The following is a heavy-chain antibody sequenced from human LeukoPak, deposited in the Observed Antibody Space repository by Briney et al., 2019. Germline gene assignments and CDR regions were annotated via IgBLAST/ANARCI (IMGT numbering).Heavy chain of an antibody. CDR3: ARGNSVRDEAWWFNP. CDR2: IIPIFGTA. D-gene: IGHD5-24*01. Sequence: SVKVSCKASGGTFSSYAISWVRQAPGQGLEWMGGIIPIFGTANYAQKFQGRVTLTRDMSTSTDYLELSSLRSEDTAVYYCARGNSVRDEAWWFNPWGQGTLVTVSS. CDR1: GGTFSSYA. J-gene: IGHJ5*02. V-gene: IGHV1-69*05.